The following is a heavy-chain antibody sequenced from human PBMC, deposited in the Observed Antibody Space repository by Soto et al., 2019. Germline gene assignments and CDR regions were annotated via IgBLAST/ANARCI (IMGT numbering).Heavy chain of an antibody. V-gene: IGHV4-59*01. CDR1: GDSLNSYY. Sequence: QVQLQESGPGLVKPSETLSLTCSVSGDSLNSYYWSWIRQSPGKGLEWLGYIYYSGDTKYNPSLHSRISISVDTTENQFSLRLSSVTAADTAVYFCARDRNKLWKNDAFDIWGQGTMVTVSS. CDR3: ARDRNKLWKNDAFDI. J-gene: IGHJ3*02. CDR2: IYYSGDT. D-gene: IGHD1-1*01.